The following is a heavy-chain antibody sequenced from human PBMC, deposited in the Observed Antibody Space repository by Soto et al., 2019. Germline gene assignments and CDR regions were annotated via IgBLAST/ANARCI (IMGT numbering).Heavy chain of an antibody. V-gene: IGHV3-23*01. CDR3: AKMPEVGTLPDLRFLEWLFDY. D-gene: IGHD3-3*01. Sequence: GGSLRLSCAASGFTFSSYAMSWVRQAPGKGLEWVSAISGSGGSTYYADSVKGRFTISRDNSKNTLYLQMNSLRAEDTAVYYCAKMPEVGTLPDLRFLEWLFDYWGQGTLVTVSS. CDR1: GFTFSSYA. CDR2: ISGSGGST. J-gene: IGHJ4*02.